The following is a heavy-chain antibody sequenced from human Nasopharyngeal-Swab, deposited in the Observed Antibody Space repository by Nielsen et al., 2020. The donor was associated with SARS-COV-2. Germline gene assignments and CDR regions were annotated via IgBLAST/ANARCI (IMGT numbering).Heavy chain of an antibody. Sequence: WIRQPPGKGREWMGEIDYSGSTNDNPSLKSRVTISVDTSKNQFPLKLSSVTAADTAVYYCARRGTGGKKGAFDIWGQGTMVTVSS. CDR2: IDYSGST. J-gene: IGHJ3*02. CDR3: ARRGTGGKKGAFDI. D-gene: IGHD2-8*02. V-gene: IGHV4-59*08.